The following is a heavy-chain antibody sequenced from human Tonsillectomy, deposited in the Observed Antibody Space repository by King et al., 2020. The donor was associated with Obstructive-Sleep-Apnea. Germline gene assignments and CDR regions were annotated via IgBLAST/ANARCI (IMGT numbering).Heavy chain of an antibody. V-gene: IGHV3-30*04. J-gene: IGHJ4*02. CDR2: ISYDGSNK. Sequence: VQLVESGGGVVQPGRSLRLSCAASGFTFSSYAMHWVRQAPGKGLEWVAVISYDGSNKYYADSVKGRFTISRDNSKNTLYLQMNSLRAEDTAVYYCARVSYPLTGYYTARNYYFDYWGQGTLVTVSS. CDR3: ARVSYPLTGYYTARNYYFDY. CDR1: GFTFSSYA. D-gene: IGHD3-9*01.